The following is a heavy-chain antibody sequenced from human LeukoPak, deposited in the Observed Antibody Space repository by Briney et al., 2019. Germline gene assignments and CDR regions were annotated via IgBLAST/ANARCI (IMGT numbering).Heavy chain of an antibody. V-gene: IGHV3-30*04. CDR1: GFTFSYYA. CDR3: AREAAAGNWFDP. Sequence: GGSLRLSCAASGFTFSYYAMHWVRQPPGKGLEWVALISYDGDNKNHADSVKGLFTISRDNSKNTLHLQMNSLRAEDTAVYYCAREAAAGNWFDPWGQGTLVTVSS. J-gene: IGHJ5*02. CDR2: ISYDGDNK. D-gene: IGHD6-25*01.